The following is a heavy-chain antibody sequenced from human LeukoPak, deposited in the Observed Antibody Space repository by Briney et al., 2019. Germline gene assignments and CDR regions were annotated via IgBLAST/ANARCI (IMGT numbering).Heavy chain of an antibody. V-gene: IGHV3-9*01. Sequence: GRSLRLSCAASGFTFDDYAMHWVRQAPGKGLEWVSGISWNSGSIGYADSVKGRFTISRDNAKNSLYLQMNSLRAEDTALYYCAKDIGDDYGGNTFDIWGQGTVVTVSS. D-gene: IGHD4-17*01. J-gene: IGHJ4*02. CDR3: AKDIGDDYGGNTFDI. CDR1: GFTFDDYA. CDR2: ISWNSGSI.